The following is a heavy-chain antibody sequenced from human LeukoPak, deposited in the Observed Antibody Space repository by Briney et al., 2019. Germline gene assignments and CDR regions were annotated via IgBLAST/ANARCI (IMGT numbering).Heavy chain of an antibody. CDR2: IYYSGST. D-gene: IGHD2-2*01. CDR3: AREGRSLAAAVFDY. J-gene: IGHJ4*02. CDR1: GGSISSYY. Sequence: SETLSLTCTVSGGSISSYYWSWIRQPPGKGLEWIGYIYYSGSTNYNPSPKSRVTISVDTSKNQFSLKLSSVTAADTAVYYCAREGRSLAAAVFDYWGQGTLVTVSS. V-gene: IGHV4-59*01.